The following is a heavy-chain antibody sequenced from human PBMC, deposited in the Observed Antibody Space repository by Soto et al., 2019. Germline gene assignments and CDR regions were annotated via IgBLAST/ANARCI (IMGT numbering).Heavy chain of an antibody. Sequence: GGSLRLSCAASGFTFSSYAMHWVRQAPGKGLEWVAVISYDGSNKYYADSVKGRFTISRDNSKNTLYLQMNSLRAEDTAVYYCARDFAHLGGNYYFDYWGQGTLVTVSS. CDR3: ARDFAHLGGNYYFDY. V-gene: IGHV3-30-3*01. J-gene: IGHJ4*02. D-gene: IGHD1-7*01. CDR1: GFTFSSYA. CDR2: ISYDGSNK.